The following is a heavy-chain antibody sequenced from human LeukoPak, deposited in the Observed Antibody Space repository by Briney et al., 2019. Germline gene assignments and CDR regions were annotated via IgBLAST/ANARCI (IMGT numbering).Heavy chain of an antibody. Sequence: GRSLRLSCAASGFTFSNYAMSWVRQAPGKGLEWVSSLNGRGDSPYYADSVKGRFTISRDNSKNTLYLQMHSLRVEDTAVYYCAKGPHRDYWGQGTLLTVSS. CDR3: AKGPHRDY. CDR1: GFTFSNYA. V-gene: IGHV3-23*01. J-gene: IGHJ4*02. CDR2: LNGRGDSP.